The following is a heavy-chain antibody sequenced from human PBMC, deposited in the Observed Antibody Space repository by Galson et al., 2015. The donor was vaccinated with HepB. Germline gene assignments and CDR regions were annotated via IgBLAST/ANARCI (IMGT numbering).Heavy chain of an antibody. CDR2: ISSSSSYI. V-gene: IGHV3-21*01. Sequence: SLRLSCAASGFTFSSYSMNWVRQAPGKGLEWVSSISSSSSYIYYADSVKGRFTISRDNAKNSLYLQMNSLRAEDTAVYYCARDPLYSSGWGGDAFDIWGQGTMVTVSS. CDR3: ARDPLYSSGWGGDAFDI. J-gene: IGHJ3*02. CDR1: GFTFSSYS. D-gene: IGHD6-19*01.